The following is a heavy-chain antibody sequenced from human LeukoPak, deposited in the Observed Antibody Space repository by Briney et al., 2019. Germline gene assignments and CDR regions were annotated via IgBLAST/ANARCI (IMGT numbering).Heavy chain of an antibody. V-gene: IGHV4-59*01. Sequence: YPSETLSLTCTVSGGSISNSYWSWIRQPPGKGLEWIGFFHDSESTNYNPSLKSRVSISLDTSKNQVSLWLSSVTAADTAVYYCARGDASGRPGNGFDFWGQGTLVTVSS. CDR2: FHDSEST. CDR1: GGSISNSY. D-gene: IGHD1-26*01. J-gene: IGHJ4*02. CDR3: ARGDASGRPGNGFDF.